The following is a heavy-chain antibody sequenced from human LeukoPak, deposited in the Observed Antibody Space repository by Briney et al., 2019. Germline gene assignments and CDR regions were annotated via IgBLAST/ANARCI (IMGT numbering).Heavy chain of an antibody. CDR2: IYSGGST. CDR3: ARDGRLRFLEWLLYELDY. V-gene: IGHV3-53*01. J-gene: IGHJ4*02. CDR1: GFTVSSNY. D-gene: IGHD3-3*01. Sequence: SGGSLRLSCAASGFTVSSNYMSWVRQAPGKGLEWVSVIYSGGSTYYADSVKGRFTISRDNSKNTLYLQMNSLRAEDTAVYYCARDGRLRFLEWLLYELDYWGQGTLVTVSS.